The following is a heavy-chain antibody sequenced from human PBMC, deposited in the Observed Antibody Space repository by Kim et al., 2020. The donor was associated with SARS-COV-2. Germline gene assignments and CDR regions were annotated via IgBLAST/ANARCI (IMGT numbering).Heavy chain of an antibody. V-gene: IGHV4-61*01. D-gene: IGHD2-2*01. J-gene: IGHJ4*02. CDR3: ARDSSQLPLDY. CDR1: GGSVSSGSYY. CDR2: IYYSGST. Sequence: SETLSLTCTVSGGSVSSGSYYWSWIRQPPGKGLEWIGYIYYSGSTNYNPSLKSRVTISVDTSKNQFSLKLSSVTAADTAVYYCARDSSQLPLDYWGQGTLVTVSS.